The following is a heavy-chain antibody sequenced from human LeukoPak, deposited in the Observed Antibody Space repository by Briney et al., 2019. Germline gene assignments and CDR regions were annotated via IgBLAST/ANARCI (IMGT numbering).Heavy chain of an antibody. CDR3: ARDGRYYYDSSGNFDY. D-gene: IGHD3-22*01. V-gene: IGHV3-7*01. J-gene: IGHJ4*02. CDR2: IKQDGSEK. Sequence: GGSLRLSCAASGFTFSNYWMSWVRQAPGKGLEWVANIKQDGSEKYYVDSVKGRFTISRDNAKNSLYLQMNSLRAEDTAVYYCARDGRYYYDSSGNFDYWGQGTLVTVSS. CDR1: GFTFSNYW.